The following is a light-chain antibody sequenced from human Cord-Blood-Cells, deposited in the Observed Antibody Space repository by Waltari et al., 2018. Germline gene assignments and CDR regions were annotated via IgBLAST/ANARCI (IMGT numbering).Light chain of an antibody. CDR1: GSTVGCYQY. J-gene: IGLJ2*01. V-gene: IGLV2-11*01. CDR3: CSYACSYTLV. CDR2: DVS. Sequence: QPALTHPRSSSGSPGQSVTLPCTATGSTVGCYQYVPWYQPHQGKAPKRMSYDVSKRPSGVPDRFSGSKSGNTASLTISGLQAEDEADYYCCSYACSYTLVFGGGTKLTVL.